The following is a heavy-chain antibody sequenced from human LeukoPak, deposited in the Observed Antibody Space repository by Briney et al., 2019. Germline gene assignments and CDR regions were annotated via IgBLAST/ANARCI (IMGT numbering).Heavy chain of an antibody. CDR3: ARHISAEAQTYHFDY. J-gene: IGHJ4*02. CDR2: IYPGDSDT. Sequence: GESLKISCKGSGYTFTSYWIGWVRQLPGKGLEWMGIIYPGDSDTKYSPSFQGHVTMSADKTISTAFLQWSSLRASDTAMYYCARHISAEAQTYHFDYWGQGTLVTVSS. V-gene: IGHV5-51*01. D-gene: IGHD6-13*01. CDR1: GYTFTSYW.